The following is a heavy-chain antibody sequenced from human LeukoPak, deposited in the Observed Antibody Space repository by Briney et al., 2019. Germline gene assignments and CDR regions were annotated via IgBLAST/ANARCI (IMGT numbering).Heavy chain of an antibody. V-gene: IGHV3-21*01. CDR2: ISSSSSYI. D-gene: IGHD6-6*01. J-gene: IGHJ4*02. Sequence: GGSLRLSCAASGFTFRSYSMNWVRQAPGKGLEWVSSISSSSSYIYYADSVKGRFTISRDNAKNSLYLQMNSLRAEDTAVYYCARETSTLDVIAARTYFDYWGQGTLVTVSS. CDR3: ARETSTLDVIAARTYFDY. CDR1: GFTFRSYS.